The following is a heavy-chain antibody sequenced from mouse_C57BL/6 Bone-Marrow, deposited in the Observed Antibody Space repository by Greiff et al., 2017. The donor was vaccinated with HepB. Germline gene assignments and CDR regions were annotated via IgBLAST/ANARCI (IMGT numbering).Heavy chain of an antibody. D-gene: IGHD1-1*01. Sequence: DVKLQESGPELVKPGASVKISCKASGYTFTDYYMNWVKQSHGKSLEWIGDINHNNGGTSYNQKFKGKATLTVDKSSSTAYMELRSLTSEDSAVYYCASSHYYGSSSHFDYWGQGTTLTVSS. CDR2: INHNNGGT. CDR3: ASSHYYGSSSHFDY. J-gene: IGHJ2*01. V-gene: IGHV1-26*01. CDR1: GYTFTDYY.